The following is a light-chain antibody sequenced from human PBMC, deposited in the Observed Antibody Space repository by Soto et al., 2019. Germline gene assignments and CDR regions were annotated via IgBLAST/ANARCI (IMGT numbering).Light chain of an antibody. CDR1: SGSIASNY. CDR3: QSYDSTLSGSRV. CDR2: EDN. V-gene: IGLV6-57*04. Sequence: NFMLTQPHSVSESPGKTVTISCTRSSGSIASNYVQWYQQRPGSAPTTVIYEDNQRPSGVPDRFSGSTDGSSNSASLTISGLQTEDEADYYCQSYDSTLSGSRVFGGGTQLTVL. J-gene: IGLJ3*02.